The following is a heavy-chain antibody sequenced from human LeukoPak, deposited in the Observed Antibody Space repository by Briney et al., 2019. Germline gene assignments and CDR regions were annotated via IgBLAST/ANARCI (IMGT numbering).Heavy chain of an antibody. D-gene: IGHD3-16*02. J-gene: IGHJ4*02. V-gene: IGHV4-31*03. Sequence: SQTLSLTCTVSGGSITSGGYYWSWIRQHPGKGLEWIGYIYHSGGTDYNPSLKSRVTISVDTSKKQFSLKLSSVTAADTAVYYCARASRWGDLSLGYWGQGTLVTVSS. CDR2: IYHSGGT. CDR3: ARASRWGDLSLGY. CDR1: GGSITSGGYY.